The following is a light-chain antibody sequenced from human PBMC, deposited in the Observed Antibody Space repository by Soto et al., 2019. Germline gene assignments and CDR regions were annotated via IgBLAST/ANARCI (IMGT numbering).Light chain of an antibody. J-gene: IGKJ2*01. CDR3: QQSYSVPYT. Sequence: DIQMAQSPSSLSASVGDRVTITCRASQPITKYLNWYRHKPGQAPKLLIHSTSTLESGVSSRFSGSGSGTDFSLTVSSLQPEDAATYYCQQSYSVPYTFGQGTKVDI. CDR1: QPITKY. CDR2: STS. V-gene: IGKV1-39*01.